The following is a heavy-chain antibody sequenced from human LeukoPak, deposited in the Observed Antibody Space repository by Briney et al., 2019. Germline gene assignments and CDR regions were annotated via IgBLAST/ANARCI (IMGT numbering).Heavy chain of an antibody. Sequence: KFGESLKISCKGSGYSFTSYWIGWVRQMPGKGLEWMGIIYPGDSDTRYSPSFQGQVTIPADKSISTAYLQWSSLKASDTAMYYCARGEATILYYFDYWGQGTLVTVSS. CDR2: IYPGDSDT. CDR3: ARGEATILYYFDY. V-gene: IGHV5-51*01. J-gene: IGHJ4*02. D-gene: IGHD5-12*01. CDR1: GYSFTSYW.